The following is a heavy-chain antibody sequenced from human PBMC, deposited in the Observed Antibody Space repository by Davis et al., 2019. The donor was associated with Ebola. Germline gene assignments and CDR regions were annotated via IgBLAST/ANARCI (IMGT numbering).Heavy chain of an antibody. J-gene: IGHJ4*02. CDR1: GYTFTGYY. V-gene: IGHV1-2*02. CDR2: INPNSGGT. CDR3: ARGDLRGFDY. Sequence: ASVKVSCKASGYTFTGYYMHWVRQAPGQGLEWMGWINPNSGGTNYAQKFQGRVTITRNTSISTAYMELSSLRSEDTAVYYCARGDLRGFDYWGQGTLVTVSS.